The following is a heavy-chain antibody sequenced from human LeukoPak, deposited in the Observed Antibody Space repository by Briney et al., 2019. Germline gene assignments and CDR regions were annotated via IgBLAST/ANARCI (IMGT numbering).Heavy chain of an antibody. CDR1: GYTFTSYD. D-gene: IGHD1-26*01. CDR2: MNPNSGNT. V-gene: IGHV1-8*01. CDR3: ARGRGEVGATHGFDP. J-gene: IGHJ5*02. Sequence: ASVRVSCKASGYTFTSYDINWVRQATGQGLEWMGWMNPNSGNTGYAQKFQGRVTMTRNTSISTAYMELSSLRSEDTAVYYCARGRGEVGATHGFDPWGQGTLVTVSS.